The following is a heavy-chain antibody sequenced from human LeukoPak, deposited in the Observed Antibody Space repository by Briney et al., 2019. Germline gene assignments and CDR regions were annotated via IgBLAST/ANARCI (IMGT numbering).Heavy chain of an antibody. D-gene: IGHD6-19*01. CDR2: INHSGST. CDR1: GGSFSGYY. Sequence: SESLSLTCAVYGGSFSGYYWSWIRQPPGKGLEWIGEINHSGSTSYNPSLKSRVTISVDTSKNQFSLKLSSVTAADTAVYYCARGPWLDPNWGQGTLVTVSS. V-gene: IGHV4-34*01. CDR3: ARGPWLDPN. J-gene: IGHJ4*02.